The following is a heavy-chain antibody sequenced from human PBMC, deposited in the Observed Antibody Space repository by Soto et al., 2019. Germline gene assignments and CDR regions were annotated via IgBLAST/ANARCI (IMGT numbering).Heavy chain of an antibody. V-gene: IGHV4-4*02. J-gene: IGHJ6*02. D-gene: IGHD3-16*01. CDR1: GGSISSSNW. CDR3: ARGTRFYDYVWGSFTTSGMDV. Sequence: QVQLQESGPGLVKPSGTLSLTCAVSGGSISSSNWWSWVRQPPGKGLEWIGEIYHSGSTNYNPSLNSRVTISVDKSKNQFSLKLSSVTAADTAVYYCARGTRFYDYVWGSFTTSGMDVWGQGTTVTVSS. CDR2: IYHSGST.